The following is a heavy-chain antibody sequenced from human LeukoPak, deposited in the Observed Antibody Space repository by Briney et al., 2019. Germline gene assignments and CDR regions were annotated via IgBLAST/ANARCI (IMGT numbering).Heavy chain of an antibody. D-gene: IGHD3-10*01. CDR3: ASIWFGEPQPFDY. V-gene: IGHV3-48*01. J-gene: IGHJ4*02. CDR1: GFTFSSYS. Sequence: GGSLRLSCAASGFTFSSYSMNWVRQAPGKGLEWVSYISSSSSTIYYADSVKGRFTISRDNAKNSLYLQMNSLRAEDTAVYYCASIWFGEPQPFDYWGQGTLVTVSS. CDR2: ISSSSSTI.